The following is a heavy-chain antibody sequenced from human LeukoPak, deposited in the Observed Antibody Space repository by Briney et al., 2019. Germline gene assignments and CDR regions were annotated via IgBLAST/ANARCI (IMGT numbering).Heavy chain of an antibody. J-gene: IGHJ6*03. CDR2: IYTSGNT. V-gene: IGHV4-61*02. D-gene: IGHD6-19*01. CDR1: GGSICSGSYY. Sequence: PSETLSLTCSVSGGSICSGSYYWSWIRQPAGKGLEWIGRIYTSGNTNCNPSLKSRVTISVDTSKTQFSLKLSSVTAADTAVYYCARVHMEQWPTGGFYYYMDFWGKGTTVTVSS. CDR3: ARVHMEQWPTGGFYYYMDF.